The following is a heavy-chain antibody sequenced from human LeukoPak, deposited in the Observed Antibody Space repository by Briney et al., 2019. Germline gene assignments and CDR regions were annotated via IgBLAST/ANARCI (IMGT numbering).Heavy chain of an antibody. CDR2: IYHSGST. J-gene: IGHJ6*03. CDR3: ARGPIGVVGPYYMDV. Sequence: SETLSLTCTVSGYSISSGYYWGWIRQPPGKGLEWIGSIYHSGSTYYNPSLKSRVTISVDTSKNQFSLKLNSVTPEDTAVYYCARGPIGVVGPYYMDVWGKGTTVTVSS. CDR1: GYSISSGYY. D-gene: IGHD3-22*01. V-gene: IGHV4-38-2*02.